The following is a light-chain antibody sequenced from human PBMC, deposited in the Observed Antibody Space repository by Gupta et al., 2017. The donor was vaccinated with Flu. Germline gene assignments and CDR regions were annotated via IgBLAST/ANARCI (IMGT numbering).Light chain of an antibody. CDR2: WAS. CDR1: QSLFYSSINRNY. CDR3: HHNYTTPLT. J-gene: IGKJ4*01. Sequence: DIVMTQSPDSLAVSLGERATVHCKSSQSLFYSSINRNYLAWYQQKPGQPPKLLIYWASSREFGVPDRFSDSGSGTDFTLTISSLQAEDVAVYYCHHNYTTPLTFGRGTKVEIK. V-gene: IGKV4-1*01.